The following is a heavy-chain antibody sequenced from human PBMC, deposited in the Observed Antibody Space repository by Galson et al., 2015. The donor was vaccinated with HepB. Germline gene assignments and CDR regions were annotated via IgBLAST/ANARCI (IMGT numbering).Heavy chain of an antibody. Sequence: QSGAEVKKPGESLTISCKGSGYSFSSYWIGWVRQMPGKGLEWMGIIDPSDSDTRYSPSFQGQVTISADKSINTAYLQWSNLKASDTAMYYCARRSATTGTDIDYWGQGTLVTVSA. J-gene: IGHJ4*02. CDR1: GYSFSSYW. CDR3: ARRSATTGTDIDY. V-gene: IGHV5-51*03. CDR2: IDPSDSDT. D-gene: IGHD6-13*01.